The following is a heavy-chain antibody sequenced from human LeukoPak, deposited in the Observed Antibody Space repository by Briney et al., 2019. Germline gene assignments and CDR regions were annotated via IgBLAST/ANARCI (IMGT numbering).Heavy chain of an antibody. J-gene: IGHJ4*02. CDR2: ISTYNGNT. D-gene: IGHD5-12*01. V-gene: IGHV1-18*01. Sequence: ASVKVSCKASGYIFSTSGITWVRQAPGQGLEWLGWISTYNGNTRYAQKVQGRVTMTTDASTTTAYLELRSLRSDDTAVYYCARDHGGYETEYYFDYWGQGTLVTVSS. CDR3: ARDHGGYETEYYFDY. CDR1: GYIFSTSG.